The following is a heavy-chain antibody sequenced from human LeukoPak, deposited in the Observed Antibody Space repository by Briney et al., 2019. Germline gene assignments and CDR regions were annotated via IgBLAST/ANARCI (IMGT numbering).Heavy chain of an antibody. CDR1: GFTFSSYG. CDR2: ISGSGGST. J-gene: IGHJ4*02. D-gene: IGHD6-19*01. V-gene: IGHV3-23*01. Sequence: GGTLRLSCAASGFTFSSYGMSWVRQAPGKGLEWVSAISGSGGSTYYADSVKGRFTISRDNSKNTLSLQMNTLRAEDTALYYCAKDRGITLTGTFDFWGQGTLVTVSS. CDR3: AKDRGITLTGTFDF.